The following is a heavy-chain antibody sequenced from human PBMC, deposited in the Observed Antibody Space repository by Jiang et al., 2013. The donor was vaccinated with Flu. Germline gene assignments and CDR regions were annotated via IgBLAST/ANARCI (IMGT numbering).Heavy chain of an antibody. CDR3: ARQSQGRNSGSYYHIDY. Sequence: PGLVKPSETLSLTCTVSGGSISSSSYYWGWIRQPPGKGLEWIGIIYYRGSTYYNPSLKSRVTISVDTSKNQFSLKLSSVTAADTAVYYCARQSQGRNSGSYYHIDYWGQGTLVTVSS. CDR1: GGSISSSSYY. D-gene: IGHD1-26*01. CDR2: IYYRGST. V-gene: IGHV4-39*01. J-gene: IGHJ4*02.